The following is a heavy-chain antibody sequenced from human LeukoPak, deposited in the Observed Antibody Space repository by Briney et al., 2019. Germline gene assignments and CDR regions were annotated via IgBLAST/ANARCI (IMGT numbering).Heavy chain of an antibody. CDR1: GFTFSNYW. CDR3: TKDPASGWWGSFDY. D-gene: IGHD2-8*02. J-gene: IGHJ4*02. Sequence: GGSLRLSCAASGFTFSNYWMGWVRQPPGKGLEWVASIKEDGSEKQYVASVKGRFTISRDNAQKSLYLEMNSLRAEDTAGYYCTKDPASGWWGSFDYWGRGTLVTVSS. V-gene: IGHV3-7*01. CDR2: IKEDGSEK.